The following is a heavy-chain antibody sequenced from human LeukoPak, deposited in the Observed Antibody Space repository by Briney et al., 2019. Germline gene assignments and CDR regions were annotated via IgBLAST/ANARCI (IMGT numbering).Heavy chain of an antibody. V-gene: IGHV3-21*06. Sequence: GGSLRLSCAASGFTFSSHGMNWVRQAPGKGLEWVSSISSSSSYIYYADSVKGRFTISRDNAKNSLYLQMNSLRAGDTAVYYCARVRGDELLWFDAFDIWGQGTMVTVSS. CDR1: GFTFSSHG. D-gene: IGHD3-10*01. CDR2: ISSSSSYI. CDR3: ARVRGDELLWFDAFDI. J-gene: IGHJ3*02.